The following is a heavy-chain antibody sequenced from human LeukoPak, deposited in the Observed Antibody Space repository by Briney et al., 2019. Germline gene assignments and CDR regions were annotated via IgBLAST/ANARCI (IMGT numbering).Heavy chain of an antibody. CDR2: IKEDGTYT. CDR1: GFSFSKYW. Sequence: PGGSLRLSCAASGFSFSKYWMHWVRQTPGEGLVWVSRIKEDGTYTGYADSVKGRFTISRDNARDTAFLQMNSLRAEDTAAYYCARDFDMGITPGDDFDFWGQGTLVTVSS. CDR3: ARDFDMGITPGDDFDF. D-gene: IGHD3-9*01. V-gene: IGHV3-74*01. J-gene: IGHJ4*02.